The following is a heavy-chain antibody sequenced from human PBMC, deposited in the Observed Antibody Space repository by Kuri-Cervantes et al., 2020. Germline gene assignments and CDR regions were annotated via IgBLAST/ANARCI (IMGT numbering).Heavy chain of an antibody. CDR2: IYYSGST. CDR1: GGSFSGYY. D-gene: IGHD2-2*01. J-gene: IGHJ6*03. Sequence: GSLRLSCAVYGGSFSGYYWSWIRQPPGKGLEWIGYIYYSGSTNYNPSLKSRVTISVDTSKNQFSLKLTSVTAADTAVYYCARDLPCDSTSCSGYMDVWGKGTTVTVSS. V-gene: IGHV4-59*01. CDR3: ARDLPCDSTSCSGYMDV.